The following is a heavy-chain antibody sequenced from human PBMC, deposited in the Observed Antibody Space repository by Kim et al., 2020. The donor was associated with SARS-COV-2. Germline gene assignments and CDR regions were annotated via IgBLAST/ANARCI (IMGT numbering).Heavy chain of an antibody. V-gene: IGHV1-2*02. J-gene: IGHJ6*02. CDR3: ARRGLGSNYYTYYYYGMDV. CDR1: GYTFTGYY. CDR2: INPNSGGT. D-gene: IGHD4-4*01. Sequence: ASVKVSCKASGYTFTGYYMHWVRQAPGQGLEWMGWINPNSGGTNYAQKFQGRVTMTRDTSISTAYMELSRLRSDDTAVYYCARRGLGSNYYTYYYYGMDVWGQGTTVTVSS.